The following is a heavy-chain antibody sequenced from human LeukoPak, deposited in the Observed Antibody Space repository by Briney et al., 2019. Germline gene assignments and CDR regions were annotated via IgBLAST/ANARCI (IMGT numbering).Heavy chain of an antibody. CDR1: GGSFSGYY. CDR2: INHSGST. CDR3: ARRWRTYSSSWYWFDP. D-gene: IGHD6-13*01. Sequence: SETLSLTCAVYGGSFSGYYWTWIRQPPGKGLEWIGEINHSGSTNYNPSLKSRVTISVDTSKNQFSLKLSSVTAADTAVYYCARRWRTYSSSWYWFDPWGQGALVTVSS. J-gene: IGHJ5*02. V-gene: IGHV4-34*01.